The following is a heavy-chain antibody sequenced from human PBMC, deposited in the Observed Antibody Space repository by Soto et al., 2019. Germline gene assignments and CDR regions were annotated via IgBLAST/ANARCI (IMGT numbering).Heavy chain of an antibody. D-gene: IGHD1-7*01. CDR1: GYSISSGYY. Sequence: PSETLSLTCAVSGYSISSGYYWGWIRQPPGKGLEWIGSIYHSGSTYYNPSLKSRVTISVDTSKNQFSLKLSSVTAADTAVYYCTITGTTDFDYWGQGTLVTVSS. CDR3: TITGTTDFDY. CDR2: IYHSGST. J-gene: IGHJ4*02. V-gene: IGHV4-38-2*01.